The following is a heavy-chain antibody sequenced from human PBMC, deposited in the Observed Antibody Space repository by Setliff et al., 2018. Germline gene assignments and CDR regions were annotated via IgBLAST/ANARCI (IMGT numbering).Heavy chain of an antibody. Sequence: SVKVSCKASGATFSSYAISWVRQAPGQGLEWMGGIIPIFGTANYAQKFQGRVTITADESTSTAYMELSSLRSEDTAVYYCARAGLLWFGDQTYYYYGMDVWGQGTTVTVSS. CDR1: GATFSSYA. CDR3: ARAGLLWFGDQTYYYYGMDV. D-gene: IGHD3-10*01. J-gene: IGHJ6*02. V-gene: IGHV1-69*13. CDR2: IIPIFGTA.